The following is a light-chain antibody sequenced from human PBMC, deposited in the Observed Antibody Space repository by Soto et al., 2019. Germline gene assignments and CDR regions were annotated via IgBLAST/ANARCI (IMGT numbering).Light chain of an antibody. J-gene: IGKJ1*01. CDR3: QQRSNWPRT. CDR1: QSVSSY. CDR2: DAS. Sequence: EIVLTQSPSTLSLSPVERFTLSFRASQSVSSYLAWYQQKPGQAPRLLIYDASNRATGIPARFSGSGSGTDFTLTISSLEPEDFAVYYCQQRSNWPRTFGQGTKVDIK. V-gene: IGKV3-11*01.